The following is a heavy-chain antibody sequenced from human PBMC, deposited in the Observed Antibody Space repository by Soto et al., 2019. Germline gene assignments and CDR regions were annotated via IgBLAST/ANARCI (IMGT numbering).Heavy chain of an antibody. CDR2: ISGSGGST. Sequence: GGSLRLSCAASGFTFSSYAMSWVRQAPGKGLEWVSAISGSGGSTYYADSVKGRFTISRDNSKNTLYLQMNSLRAEDTAVYYCARMPPHQPQWLGQLRGAPFDYWGQGTLVSVSS. D-gene: IGHD6-19*01. CDR1: GFTFSSYA. J-gene: IGHJ4*02. V-gene: IGHV3-23*01. CDR3: ARMPPHQPQWLGQLRGAPFDY.